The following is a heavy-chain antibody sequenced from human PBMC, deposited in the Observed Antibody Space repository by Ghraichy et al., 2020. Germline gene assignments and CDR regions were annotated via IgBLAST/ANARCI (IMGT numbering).Heavy chain of an antibody. CDR2: IYYSGNT. CDR1: GVSISSSSHH. D-gene: IGHD3-9*01. CDR3: ARHDMTWNNNDWHGYYFDY. J-gene: IGHJ4*02. Sequence: SQTLSLTCTVSGVSISSSSHHWGWIRQPPGKGLEWIASIYYSGNTYYNSSLRSRVTISVDMSREQFSLRLSSVTAADTAVYFCARHDMTWNNNDWHGYYFDYWGQGMQVTVSS. V-gene: IGHV4-39*01.